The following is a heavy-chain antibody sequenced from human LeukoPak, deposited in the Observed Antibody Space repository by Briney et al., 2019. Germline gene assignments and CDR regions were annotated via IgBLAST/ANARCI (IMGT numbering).Heavy chain of an antibody. V-gene: IGHV3-23*01. CDR3: AKDRRQISVATTFDS. CDR1: GFTFSSYA. D-gene: IGHD5-12*01. J-gene: IGHJ4*02. Sequence: GGSLRLSYAASGFTFSSYAMTWVRQAPGKGLEWVSAITASGDDSYYADSVKGRFAISRDNSKNTFYLQMISLRAEDTAIYYCAKDRRQISVATTFDSWGQGTLVTVSS. CDR2: ITASGDDS.